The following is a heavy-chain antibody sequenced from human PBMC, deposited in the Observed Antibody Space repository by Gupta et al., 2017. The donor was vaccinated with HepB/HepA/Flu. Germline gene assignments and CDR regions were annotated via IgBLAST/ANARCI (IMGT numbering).Heavy chain of an antibody. CDR2: ISDSGGLT. D-gene: IGHD2-15*01. CDR3: AKGPFTRIPYYFDS. J-gene: IGHJ4*02. Sequence: EVQLLESGGGLVQPGGSLRLSCAASGFTFSSYAMSWVRQAPGRGLEWVSVISDSGGLTYYADSVKGRFTISRDNSKNTLYLQMNGLRAEDTALYYCAKGPFTRIPYYFDSWGQGTLVTVSS. CDR1: GFTFSSYA. V-gene: IGHV3-23*01.